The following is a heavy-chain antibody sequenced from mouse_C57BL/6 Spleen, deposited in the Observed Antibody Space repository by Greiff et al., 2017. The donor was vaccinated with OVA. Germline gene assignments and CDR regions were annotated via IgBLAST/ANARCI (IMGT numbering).Heavy chain of an antibody. Sequence: EVQLQQSGPELVKPGASVKISCKASGYTFTDYYMNRVKQSHGKSLEWIGDINPNNGGTSYNQKFKGKATLTVDKSSSTAYMELRSLTSEDSAVYYCARPLYYAMDYWGQGTSVTVSS. V-gene: IGHV1-26*01. CDR1: GYTFTDYY. J-gene: IGHJ4*01. CDR3: ARPLYYAMDY. CDR2: INPNNGGT.